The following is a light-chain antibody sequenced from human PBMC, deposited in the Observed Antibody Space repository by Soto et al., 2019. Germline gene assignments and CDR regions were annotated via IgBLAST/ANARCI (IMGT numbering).Light chain of an antibody. V-gene: IGKV1-6*01. CDR2: VAS. CDR1: QVIKND. CDR3: QQASSFPRT. Sequence: AIRMTQSPSSLSSSLGERVTITCLASQVIKNDLSWYQQRPGRDPKLLIYVASNLQSGVPSRFSGSGSGTDFTLTISGLQPEDFATYYCQQASSFPRTFGQGTKVDIK. J-gene: IGKJ1*01.